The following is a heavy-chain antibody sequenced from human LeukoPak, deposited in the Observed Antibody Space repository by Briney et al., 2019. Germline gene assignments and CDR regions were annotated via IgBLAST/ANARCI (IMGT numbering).Heavy chain of an antibody. D-gene: IGHD6-19*01. J-gene: IGHJ3*02. V-gene: IGHV4-30-4*08. CDR3: ARERTAVAGTQHAFDI. CDR1: GGSISSGDYY. Sequence: SQTLSLTCTVSGGSISSGDYYWSWIRQPPGKGLEWIGYIYYSGSTYYNPSPKSRVTISVDTSKNQFSLKLSSVTAADTAVYYCARERTAVAGTQHAFDIWGQGTMVTVSS. CDR2: IYYSGST.